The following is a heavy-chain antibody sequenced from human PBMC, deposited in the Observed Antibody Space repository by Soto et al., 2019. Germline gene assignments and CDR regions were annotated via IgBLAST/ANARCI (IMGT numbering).Heavy chain of an antibody. CDR2: IYYSGST. D-gene: IGHD3-3*01. CDR3: ARGLFGVVIFRYYYMDV. V-gene: IGHV4-59*01. J-gene: IGHJ6*03. CDR1: GGSLSSYY. Sequence: SDTLSLTCTVSGGSLSSYYWSWIRQPPGKGLEWIGYIYYSGSTNYNPSLKSRVTISVDTSKNQFSLKLSSVTAADTAVYYCARGLFGVVIFRYYYMDVWGKGTTVNVSS.